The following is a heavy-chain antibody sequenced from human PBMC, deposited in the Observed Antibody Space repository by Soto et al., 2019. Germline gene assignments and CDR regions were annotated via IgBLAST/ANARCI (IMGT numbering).Heavy chain of an antibody. D-gene: IGHD3-10*01. V-gene: IGHV3-33*01. CDR3: AREVLVRGIKYHAMDV. CDR2: IWSDGSNK. J-gene: IGHJ6*02. Sequence: QVQLVESGGGVVQPGRYLSVSCAASGITFNSYGIHWVRQAPGKGLEWVAVIWSDGSNKYYADSVKGRFTISRDNTKNTLYLQMNSLRAEDTAVYYCAREVLVRGIKYHAMDVWGQGTTVTVSS. CDR1: GITFNSYG.